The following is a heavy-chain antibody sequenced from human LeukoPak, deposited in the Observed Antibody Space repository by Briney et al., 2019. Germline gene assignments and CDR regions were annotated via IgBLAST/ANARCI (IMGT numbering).Heavy chain of an antibody. CDR3: ASTSNWRQGSAFDI. V-gene: IGHV4-59*01. CDR1: GGSISSYY. CDR2: IYYSGNT. J-gene: IGHJ3*02. D-gene: IGHD1-20*01. Sequence: SETLSLTCTVSGGSISSYYWSWIRQPPGKGLEWIGYIYYSGNTNYNPSLKSRVTISVDTSKNQFSLKLSSVTAADTAVYYCASTSNWRQGSAFDIWGQGTMVTVSS.